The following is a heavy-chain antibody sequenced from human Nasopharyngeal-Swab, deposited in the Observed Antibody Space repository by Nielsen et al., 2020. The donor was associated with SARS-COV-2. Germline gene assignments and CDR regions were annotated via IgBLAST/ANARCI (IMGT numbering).Heavy chain of an antibody. CDR3: AKAPRGGYYDYYYGMDV. CDR2: ISSSGSTI. Sequence: GGSLRLSCAASGFTFSDYYMSWIRQAPGKGLEWVSYISSSGSTIYYADSVKGRFTISRDNSKNTLYLQMNSLRAEDTAVYYCAKAPRGGYYDYYYGMDVWGQGTTVTVSS. V-gene: IGHV3-11*01. J-gene: IGHJ6*02. D-gene: IGHD3-3*01. CDR1: GFTFSDYY.